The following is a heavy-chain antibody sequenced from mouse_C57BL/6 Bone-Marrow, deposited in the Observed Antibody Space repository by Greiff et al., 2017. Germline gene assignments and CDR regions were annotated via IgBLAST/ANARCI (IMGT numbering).Heavy chain of an antibody. CDR1: GFTFSSYT. J-gene: IGHJ4*01. CDR2: ISNGGGST. V-gene: IGHV5-12-2*01. CDR3: ARHYYGSSYYAMDY. D-gene: IGHD1-1*01. Sequence: DVMLVESGGGLVQPGGSLKLSCAASGFTFSSYTMSWVRQTPEKRPEWVAYISNGGGSTYYPDTVKGRFTISRDNAKNTLYLQMSSLKSEDTAMYYCARHYYGSSYYAMDYWGQGTSVTVSS.